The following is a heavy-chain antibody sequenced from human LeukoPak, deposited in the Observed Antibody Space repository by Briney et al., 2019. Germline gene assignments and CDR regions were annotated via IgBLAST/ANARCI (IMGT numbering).Heavy chain of an antibody. CDR1: GFTFRSYA. D-gene: IGHD3-10*01. V-gene: IGHV3-21*01. J-gene: IGHJ4*02. CDR3: ARDRDIPSYYYGSGSLFDY. Sequence: PGGSLRLSCAVSGFTFRSYAMSWVRQAPGKGLEWVSAISNSGGRIYYADSVKGRFTISRDNAKNSLYLQMNSLRAEDTAVYYCARDRDIPSYYYGSGSLFDYWGQGTLVTVSS. CDR2: ISNSGGRI.